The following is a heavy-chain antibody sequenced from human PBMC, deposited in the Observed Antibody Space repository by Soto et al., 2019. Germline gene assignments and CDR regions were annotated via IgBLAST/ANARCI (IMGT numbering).Heavy chain of an antibody. V-gene: IGHV1-3*01. CDR1: GYTFTSYA. J-gene: IGHJ4*02. Sequence: ASVKVSCKASGYTFTSYAMHWVRQAPGQRLEWMGWINAGNGNTKYSQKFQGRVTITRDTSASTAYMELSSLRSGDTAVYYCARGAVIQRLPTDYWGQGTLVTVSS. CDR2: INAGNGNT. D-gene: IGHD2-21*01. CDR3: ARGAVIQRLPTDY.